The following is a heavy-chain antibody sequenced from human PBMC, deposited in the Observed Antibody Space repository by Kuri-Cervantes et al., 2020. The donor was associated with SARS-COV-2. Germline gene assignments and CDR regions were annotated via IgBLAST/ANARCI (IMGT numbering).Heavy chain of an antibody. J-gene: IGHJ4*02. Sequence: LCLTCAATGFTFSSYAMSWVRQAPGKGLEWVSVISASGASTYYADSVKGRFTISRDNSKNTLYLQMNSLRAEDTAVYYCAKVGTSIAVSGRFDYWVQGTLVTVSS. V-gene: IGHV3-23*01. D-gene: IGHD6-19*01. CDR3: AKVGTSIAVSGRFDY. CDR1: GFTFSSYA. CDR2: ISASGAST.